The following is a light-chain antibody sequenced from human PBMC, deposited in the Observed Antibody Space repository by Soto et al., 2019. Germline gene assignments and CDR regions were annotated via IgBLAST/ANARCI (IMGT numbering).Light chain of an antibody. J-gene: IGKJ4*01. Sequence: AIQLTQSPSALSASVGDRVTITCRACLGINRFLAWYQQKPGKAPKLLIYAASSWHSGIPSRFSGSGSGTDFTLTISSLQPEDFAVYYCQQSNSFPLTFGGGTKVDIK. CDR1: LGINRF. CDR3: QQSNSFPLT. CDR2: AAS. V-gene: IGKV1-13*02.